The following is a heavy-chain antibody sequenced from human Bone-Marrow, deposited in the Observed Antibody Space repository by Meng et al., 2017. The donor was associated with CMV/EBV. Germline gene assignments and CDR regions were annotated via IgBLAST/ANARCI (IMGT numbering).Heavy chain of an antibody. V-gene: IGHV3-15*01. J-gene: IGHJ6*02. CDR3: TADPTGTKYYVYDMDV. CDR2: LRSNTDGGTA. Sequence: GESLKISCAASGFSFTNAWMSWVRQAPGKGLEWVGRLRSNTDGGTADYAAPVKGRFAISRDDSKNTLYLQMDSLKTEDTAVYYCTADPTGTKYYVYDMDVWGQGTTVTVS. D-gene: IGHD3-10*02. CDR1: GFSFTNAW.